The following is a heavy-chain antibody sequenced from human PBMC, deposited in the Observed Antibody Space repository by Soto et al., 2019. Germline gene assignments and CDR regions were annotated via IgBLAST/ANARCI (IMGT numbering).Heavy chain of an antibody. D-gene: IGHD5-12*01. J-gene: IGHJ4*02. CDR3: AGDYSGNVLDF. CDR2: IFPSFGAA. CDR1: GGTFSRNA. V-gene: IGHV1-69*18. Sequence: QVQLVQSGAEVKKPGSSVKVSCKAPGGTFSRNAITWVRQAPGQGLEWMGRIFPSFGAANYAQKFQARVTMTADESTSTAYMELSSLRSDDTAVYYGAGDYSGNVLDFWGQGTLVTVSS.